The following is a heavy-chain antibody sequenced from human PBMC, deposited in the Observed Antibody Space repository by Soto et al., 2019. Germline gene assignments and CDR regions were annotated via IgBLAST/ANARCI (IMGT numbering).Heavy chain of an antibody. CDR1: GFIFSGYA. D-gene: IGHD3-9*01. CDR3: AKETNAYEINF. CDR2: ISYDGNTQ. V-gene: IGHV3-30-3*01. Sequence: QVQLVESGGGVVQPGGSLRLSCAASGFIFSGYAMHWVRQAPGKGLEWVAVISYDGNTQYYADSVKGRFTVSRDNSNHILYVEMNNLRDEDTSMYYCAKETNAYEINFWGQGTLVTVSP. J-gene: IGHJ4*02.